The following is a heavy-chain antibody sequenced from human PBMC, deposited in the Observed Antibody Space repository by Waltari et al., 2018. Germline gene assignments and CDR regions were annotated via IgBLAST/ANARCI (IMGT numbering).Heavy chain of an antibody. J-gene: IGHJ4*02. D-gene: IGHD1-26*01. CDR3: AKGVGASQFFDY. CDR1: GFAFKSYT. Sequence: LLESGGGLVQPGGSLRLSCVASGFAFKSYTMTWVRQAPGKGLEWVANITAVGSGTYYGDSVSGRCNISRDNSQNTLYLQVKSLSADDTAVYYCAKGVGASQFFDYWGRGTLVTVSS. V-gene: IGHV3-23*01. CDR2: ITAVGSGT.